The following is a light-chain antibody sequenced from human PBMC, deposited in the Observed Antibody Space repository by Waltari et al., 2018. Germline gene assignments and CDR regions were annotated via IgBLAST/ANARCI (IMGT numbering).Light chain of an antibody. J-gene: IGLJ2*01. Sequence: SSELTQPSSVSVSPGQTAMIPCSGDALPKKYAYWYQQTSGQAPVLVFFEDTKRTPGFPVRFSGFSTETTATLTLSGAQFGDEGDYNCFSTDNSGNWLFGGGTKLTVL. V-gene: IGLV3-10*01. CDR1: ALPKKY. CDR3: FSTDNSGNWL. CDR2: EDT.